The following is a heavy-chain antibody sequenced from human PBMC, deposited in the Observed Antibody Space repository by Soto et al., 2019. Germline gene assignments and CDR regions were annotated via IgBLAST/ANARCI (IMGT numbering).Heavy chain of an antibody. D-gene: IGHD3-22*01. Sequence: SETLSLTCTVSGGSISSYYWSWIRQPPGKGLEWIGYIYYGGSTNYNPSLKSRVTISVDTSKNQFSLKLSSVTAADTAVYYCARAGYYDSSGQYYFDYWGQGTLVTVSS. CDR2: IYYGGST. V-gene: IGHV4-59*01. CDR3: ARAGYYDSSGQYYFDY. J-gene: IGHJ4*02. CDR1: GGSISSYY.